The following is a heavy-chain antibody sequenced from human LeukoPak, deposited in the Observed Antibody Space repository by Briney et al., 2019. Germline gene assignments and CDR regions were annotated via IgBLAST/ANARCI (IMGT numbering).Heavy chain of an antibody. Sequence: ASVKVSCKAFGYTFTSYGISWVRQAPGQGLEWMGWISAYNGNTNYAQKLQGRVTMTTDTSTSTAYMELRSLRSDDTAVYYCARDRPLGLRFLEWLSFDYWGQGTLVTVSS. V-gene: IGHV1-18*01. CDR1: GYTFTSYG. J-gene: IGHJ4*02. D-gene: IGHD3-3*01. CDR3: ARDRPLGLRFLEWLSFDY. CDR2: ISAYNGNT.